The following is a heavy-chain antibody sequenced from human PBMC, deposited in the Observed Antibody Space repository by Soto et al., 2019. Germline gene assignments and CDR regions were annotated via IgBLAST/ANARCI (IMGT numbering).Heavy chain of an antibody. CDR3: ARARRGAPYYYTMDL. CDR1: GFTFSSYA. J-gene: IGHJ6*02. D-gene: IGHD3-10*01. CDR2: ISGSGGIT. V-gene: IGHV3-23*01. Sequence: HPGGSLRLSCTASGFTFSSYAMTWVRQAPGKGLEWVSDISGSGGITYYADSVKGRFTISRDNSKNTLNLQMNSLRADDTAVYYCARARRGAPYYYTMDLWGQGTTVTV.